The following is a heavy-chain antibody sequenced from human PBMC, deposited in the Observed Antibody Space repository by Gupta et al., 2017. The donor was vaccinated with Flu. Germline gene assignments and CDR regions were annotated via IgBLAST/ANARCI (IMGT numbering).Heavy chain of an antibody. D-gene: IGHD2-2*02. CDR2: INPHSRST. V-gene: IGHV1-2*06. CDR3: AREKFCSTDSCYRYFDL. Sequence: QVQLVQSGAEVKKPGASVKVSCKASGYTFTAYYIHWVRQAPGQGLEWLGRINPHSRSTDYEQKFQGRVTMTMDTSISTAYMDLNRLTSDDTAIYDCAREKFCSTDSCYRYFDLWGQGALVTVSS. J-gene: IGHJ5*02. CDR1: GYTFTAYY.